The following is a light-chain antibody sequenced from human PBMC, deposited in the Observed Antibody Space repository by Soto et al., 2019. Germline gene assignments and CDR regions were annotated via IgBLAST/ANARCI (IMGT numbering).Light chain of an antibody. CDR3: QQYGSSPLT. J-gene: IGKJ4*01. CDR2: GAS. V-gene: IGKV3-20*01. Sequence: EIVLTQSPGTLSLSPGEIATLYFSASQSVSSSYLAWHQQKPGQAPRLLIYGASSRATGIPDRFSGSESGTDFTLTISRLEPEDFAVYYCQQYGSSPLTFGGGTKV. CDR1: QSVSSSY.